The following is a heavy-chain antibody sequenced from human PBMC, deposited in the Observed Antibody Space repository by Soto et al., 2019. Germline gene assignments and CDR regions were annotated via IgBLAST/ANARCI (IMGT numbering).Heavy chain of an antibody. CDR2: IYYSGST. CDR3: ARDIVVVVAATPRDWFDP. J-gene: IGHJ5*02. D-gene: IGHD2-15*01. Sequence: QLQLQESGPGLVKPSETLSLTCTVSGGSISSSSYYWGWIRQPPGKGLEWIGSIYYSGSTYYNPSLKSRVTISVDTSKNQLSLKLSSVTAADTAVYYCARDIVVVVAATPRDWFDPWGQGTLVTVSS. V-gene: IGHV4-39*02. CDR1: GGSISSSSYY.